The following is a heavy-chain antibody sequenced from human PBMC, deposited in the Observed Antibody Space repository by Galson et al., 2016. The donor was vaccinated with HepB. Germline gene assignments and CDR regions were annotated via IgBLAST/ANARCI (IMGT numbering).Heavy chain of an antibody. CDR1: GVSISDYY. CDR2: MSPSGDT. D-gene: IGHD2-21*02. V-gene: IGHV4-59*08. J-gene: IGHJ1*01. CDR3: ARHDSAIFHH. Sequence: SETLSLTCTVSGVSISDYYWSWIRQSPGKGLEWIGYMSPSGDTSYNPSLKSRVTMSVNTSKNQFSLNLSSVTAADSAVYYCARHDSAIFHHWGPGTLDTVSS.